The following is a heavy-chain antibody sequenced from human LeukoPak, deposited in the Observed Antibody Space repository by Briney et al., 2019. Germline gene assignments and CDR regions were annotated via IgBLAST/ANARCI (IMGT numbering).Heavy chain of an antibody. J-gene: IGHJ6*02. D-gene: IGHD6-13*01. CDR3: GRAHQGAAGGRYYYHGVDV. CDR2: IYYSGST. Sequence: SQTLSLTCTVSGGSISSAGYYWSWIRQHPGKGLEWIGYIYYSGSTYYNPSLKSRVIISVDTSKNQFSLKLSSVTAADTAVYYCGRAHQGAAGGRYYYHGVDVWGQGTTVTVSS. V-gene: IGHV4-31*03. CDR1: GGSISSAGYY.